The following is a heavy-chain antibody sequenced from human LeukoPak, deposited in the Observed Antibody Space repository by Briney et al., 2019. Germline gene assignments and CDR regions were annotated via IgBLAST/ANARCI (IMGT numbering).Heavy chain of an antibody. J-gene: IGHJ4*02. Sequence: PGGSLRLSCEASGFTFSSYQMNWVRQAPGKGLEWIAYISSSGDTIYYADSVKGRFTISRDNAKNSLYLQMNTLRTEDTAVYYCARASYDVLTGWSQGTLVAVSS. D-gene: IGHD3-9*01. CDR3: ARASYDVLTG. CDR2: ISSSGDTI. V-gene: IGHV3-48*03. CDR1: GFTFSSYQ.